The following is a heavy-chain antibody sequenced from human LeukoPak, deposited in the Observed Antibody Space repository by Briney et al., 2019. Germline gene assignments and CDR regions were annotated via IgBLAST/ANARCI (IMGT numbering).Heavy chain of an antibody. CDR1: GFTFSSYS. CDR3: ARGLMECSSGCLDY. Sequence: GGSLRLSCAASGFTFSSYSMNWVRQAPGKGLEWVSSISSSSSYIYYADSVKGRFTISRDNAKNSLYLQMNSLRAEDTAVYYCARGLMECSSGCLDYWGQGTLVTVSS. J-gene: IGHJ4*02. D-gene: IGHD6-19*01. CDR2: ISSSSSYI. V-gene: IGHV3-21*01.